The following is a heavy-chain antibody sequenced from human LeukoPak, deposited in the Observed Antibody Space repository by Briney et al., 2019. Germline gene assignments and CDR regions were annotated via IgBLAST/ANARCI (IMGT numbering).Heavy chain of an antibody. D-gene: IGHD3-22*01. J-gene: IGHJ4*02. V-gene: IGHV3-23*01. CDR1: GFSFSRYW. Sequence: GGSLSLSCAASGFSFSRYWMHWVRHSPGKGLEWVSSITGSSASTYYADSVKGRFTISRDNSKNTLYLQMNSLRAEDMAVYFCAKLDYYDTHWGQGTLVTVSS. CDR3: AKLDYYDTH. CDR2: ITGSSAST.